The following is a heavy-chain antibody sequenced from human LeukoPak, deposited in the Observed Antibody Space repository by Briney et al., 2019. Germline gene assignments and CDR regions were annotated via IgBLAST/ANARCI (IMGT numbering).Heavy chain of an antibody. CDR2: IKSKTDGGTT. Sequence: GGSLRLSCAASGFTFSSYWMSWVRQAPGKGLEWVGRIKSKTDGGTTDYAAPVKGRFTISRDDSKNTLYLQMNSLKTEDTAVYYCTTDTTMMDTFDYWGQGTLVTVSS. V-gene: IGHV3-15*01. CDR1: GFTFSSYW. CDR3: TTDTTMMDTFDY. J-gene: IGHJ4*02. D-gene: IGHD3-22*01.